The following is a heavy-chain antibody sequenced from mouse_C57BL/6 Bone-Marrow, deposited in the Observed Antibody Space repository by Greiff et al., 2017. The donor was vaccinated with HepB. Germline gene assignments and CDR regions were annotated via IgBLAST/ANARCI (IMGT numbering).Heavy chain of an antibody. J-gene: IGHJ2*01. D-gene: IGHD3-2*02. V-gene: IGHV1-19*01. CDR2: INPYNGGT. CDR3: ARSLDSSGIFDY. Sequence: EVQLKESGPVLVKPGASVKMSCKASGYTFTDYYMNWVKQSHGKSLEWIGVINPYNGGTSYNQKFKGKATLTVDKSSSTAYMELNSLTSEDSAVYYCARSLDSSGIFDYWGQGTTLTVSS. CDR1: GYTFTDYY.